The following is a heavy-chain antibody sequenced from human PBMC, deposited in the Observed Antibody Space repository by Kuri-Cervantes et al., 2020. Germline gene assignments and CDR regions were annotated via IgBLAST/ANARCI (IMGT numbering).Heavy chain of an antibody. Sequence: ASVKVSCKASGYTFTSYGMSWVRQAPGQGLEWMGWISAYNGNINYAQKLQGRVTMTTDTSTSTAYMELRSLRSDDTAVYYCARDLGYCSGGSCSSWGQGTLVTVSS. J-gene: IGHJ4*02. CDR1: GYTFTSYG. V-gene: IGHV1-18*01. CDR2: ISAYNGNI. D-gene: IGHD2-15*01. CDR3: ARDLGYCSGGSCSS.